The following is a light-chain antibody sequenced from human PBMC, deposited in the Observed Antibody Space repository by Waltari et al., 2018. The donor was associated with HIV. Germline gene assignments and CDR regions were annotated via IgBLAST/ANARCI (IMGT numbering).Light chain of an antibody. CDR2: EVF. CDR3: TSYTTSTTLI. CDR1: GSDVGTSKY. V-gene: IGLV2-14*01. J-gene: IGLJ2*01. Sequence: SALTQPASVSGSPGQSITISCSGTGSDVGTSKYVLWYQQHPGKAPKLLIYEVFNRPSGISNRFSGAKSGNTASLTVSGLRTEDEADYYCTSYTTSTTLIFGGGTTVTVL.